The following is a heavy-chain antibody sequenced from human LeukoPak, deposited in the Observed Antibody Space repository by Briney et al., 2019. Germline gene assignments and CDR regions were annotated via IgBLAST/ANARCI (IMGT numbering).Heavy chain of an antibody. V-gene: IGHV3-21*01. Sequence: GGSLRLSCEASGFSFRIFSMNWVRRAPGKGLEWLSSITSTSDYIYYADSVRGRFTVSRDNARNSLYLQMNSLRAEDTAVYYCARDDSGPDYFDYWGQGTLVTVSS. CDR3: ARDDSGPDYFDY. J-gene: IGHJ4*02. CDR1: GFSFRIFS. D-gene: IGHD4-17*01. CDR2: ITSTSDYI.